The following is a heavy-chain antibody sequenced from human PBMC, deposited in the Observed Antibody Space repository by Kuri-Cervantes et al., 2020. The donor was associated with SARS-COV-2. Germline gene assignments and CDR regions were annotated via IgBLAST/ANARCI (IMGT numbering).Heavy chain of an antibody. CDR2: ISSSSSTI. D-gene: IGHD3-22*01. J-gene: IGHJ6*03. CDR3: SRTYDSSGSLYYYYYMDV. V-gene: IGHV3-48*01. CDR1: GFTFSSYS. Sequence: GSLKISCAASGFTFSSYSMNWVRQAPGKGLEWVSYISSSSSTIYYADSVKGRFTISRDNAKNSLYLQMNSLRAEDTAVYYCSRTYDSSGSLYYYYYMDVWGKGTTVTVSS.